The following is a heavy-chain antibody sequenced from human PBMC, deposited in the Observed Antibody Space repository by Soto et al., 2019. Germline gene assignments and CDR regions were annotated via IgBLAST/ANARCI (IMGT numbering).Heavy chain of an antibody. V-gene: IGHV4-31*03. CDR2: IYYSGST. CDR3: ARGGYSYGSDAFDI. Sequence: QVQLQESGPGLVKPSQTLSLTCTVSGCSISSGGYYWSWIRQHPGKGLEWIGYIYYSGSTYYNPSLKSRVTISVDTSKNQFSLKLSSVTAADTAVYYCARGGYSYGSDAFDIWGQGTMVTVSS. CDR1: GCSISSGGYY. D-gene: IGHD5-18*01. J-gene: IGHJ3*02.